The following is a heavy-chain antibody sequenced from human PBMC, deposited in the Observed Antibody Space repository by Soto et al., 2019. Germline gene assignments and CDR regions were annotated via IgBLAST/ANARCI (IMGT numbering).Heavy chain of an antibody. CDR3: ATASDYFDSIVGLSGAHHEGLDV. CDR1: GFTFSSYS. Sequence: SLILCCAASGFTFSSYSMNWVRQTPGKGLEWVSYISRSGDTIYYADSVRGRFTISRDNAKNSLYLQMNSLRDEDTAVYYCATASDYFDSIVGLSGAHHEGLDVSSQGTSVTVS. CDR2: ISRSGDTI. D-gene: IGHD3-22*01. J-gene: IGHJ6*02. V-gene: IGHV3-48*02.